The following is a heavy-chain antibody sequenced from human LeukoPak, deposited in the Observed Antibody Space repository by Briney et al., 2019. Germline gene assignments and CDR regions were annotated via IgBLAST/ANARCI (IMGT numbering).Heavy chain of an antibody. CDR1: GGTFSSYA. CDR2: IIPIFGTA. D-gene: IGHD3-3*02. V-gene: IGHV1-69*13. CDR3: ARVVSSFLQS. J-gene: IGHJ4*02. Sequence: ASVKVSCKASGGTFSSYAISWVRQAPGQGLEWMGGIIPIFGTANYAQKFQGRVTITADESTSTAYMELSSLRSEDTAVYYCARVVSSFLQSWGQGTLVTVSS.